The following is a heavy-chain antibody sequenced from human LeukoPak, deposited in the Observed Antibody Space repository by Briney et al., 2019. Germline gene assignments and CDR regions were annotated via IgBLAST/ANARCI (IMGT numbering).Heavy chain of an antibody. CDR1: GFSFSDYW. CDR2: IEPDGSGK. J-gene: IGHJ4*02. CDR3: ARIPLRSGYYTHDY. V-gene: IGHV3-7*01. Sequence: PGGSLRLSCAASGFSFSDYWMSWVRQAPGKGLEWVADIEPDGSGKTYVDSVKGRFTISRDNAKNSLYLQMNSLRAEDTAVYYCARIPLRSGYYTHDYWGQGTLVTVSS. D-gene: IGHD3-3*01.